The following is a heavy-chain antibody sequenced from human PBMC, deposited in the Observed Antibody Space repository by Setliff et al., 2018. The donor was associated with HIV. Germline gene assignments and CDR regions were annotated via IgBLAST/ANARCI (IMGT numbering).Heavy chain of an antibody. V-gene: IGHV4-38-2*02. D-gene: IGHD4-17*01. Sequence: SETLSLTCAVSGYSISSGYYWGWIRQPPGKGLEWIGSIYHSGITYYNSSLKSRVTISIDTSKNQFSLRLHSVTAADTAVYYCARDPPGYGDSNDYWGQGTLVTVSS. CDR3: ARDPPGYGDSNDY. J-gene: IGHJ4*02. CDR2: IYHSGIT. CDR1: GYSISSGYY.